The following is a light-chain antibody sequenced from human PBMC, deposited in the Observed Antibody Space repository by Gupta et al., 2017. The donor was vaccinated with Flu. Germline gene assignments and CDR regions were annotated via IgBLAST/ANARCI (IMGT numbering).Light chain of an antibody. CDR2: SAS. J-gene: IGKJ1*01. V-gene: IGKV3D-15*01. CDR3: HQYLQWPT. CDR1: QSIANN. Sequence: EIMLTQSPATLSVSPGGRATLSCRASQSIANNLAWYHQRPGQAPRLLIYSASTRATGIPPKFSGSGSGTEFTLTISSLQSEDSGVYYCHQYLQWPTFGQGTNVEIK.